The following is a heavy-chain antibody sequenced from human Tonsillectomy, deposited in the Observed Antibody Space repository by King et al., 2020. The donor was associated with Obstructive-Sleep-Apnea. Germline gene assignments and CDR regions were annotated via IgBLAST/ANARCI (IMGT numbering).Heavy chain of an antibody. CDR1: GFTFSSYS. CDR3: AGDGVFSVGGSYHYTFDY. J-gene: IGHJ4*02. Sequence: VQLVESGGGLVKPGGSLRLSCAASGFTFSSYSMNWVRQAPGKGLEWVSSISSSSSYIYYADSVKGRFTISRDNARNSLYLQMNSLRAEDTAVYYCAGDGVFSVGGSYHYTFDYWGQGTLVTVSS. V-gene: IGHV3-21*01. D-gene: IGHD3-16*02. CDR2: ISSSSSYI.